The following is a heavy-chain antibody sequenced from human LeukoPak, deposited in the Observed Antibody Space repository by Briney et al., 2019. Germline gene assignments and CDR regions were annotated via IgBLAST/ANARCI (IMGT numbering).Heavy chain of an antibody. CDR1: GFTFRSYG. J-gene: IGHJ5*02. CDR2: ISGTGDST. V-gene: IGHV3-23*01. CDR3: ATNPLPNLAMPYNWFDP. Sequence: SGGSLRLSCAASGFTFRSYGMSWVRQAPGKGLEWVSAISGTGDSTYYADSVKGRFSISRDNSKNTLYLQGNSLRVEDTAVYYCATNPLPNLAMPYNWFDPWGQGTLVTVSS. D-gene: IGHD2-2*01.